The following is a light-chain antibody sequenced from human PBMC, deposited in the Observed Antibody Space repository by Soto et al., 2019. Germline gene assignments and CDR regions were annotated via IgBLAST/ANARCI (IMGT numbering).Light chain of an antibody. V-gene: IGKV1-39*01. CDR2: SAS. CDR1: QTIGRN. Sequence: DIQMTQSPSSLSAAGGDRITIPCRASQTIGRNLNWYQQKPGTAPTLLIYSASNLQSGVPSRFSGSGSGTDCNLAISTLQPEDVATYYCQQSDAIPITFVQGTRLEIK. J-gene: IGKJ5*01. CDR3: QQSDAIPIT.